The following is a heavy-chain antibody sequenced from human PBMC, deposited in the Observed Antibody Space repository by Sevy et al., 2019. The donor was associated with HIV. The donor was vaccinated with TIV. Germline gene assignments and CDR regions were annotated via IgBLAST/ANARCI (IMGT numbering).Heavy chain of an antibody. V-gene: IGHV3-30-3*01. J-gene: IGHJ6*02. CDR3: ASAPNYYGSGRRGMDV. Sequence: GGSLRLSCAASGFTFSSYAMHWVRQAPGKGLEWVAVISDDGSNKYYAVSVKGRFTISRDNSKNTLYLQMNSLRAEDTAEYYCASAPNYYGSGRRGMDVWGQRTTVTVSS. CDR2: ISDDGSNK. CDR1: GFTFSSYA. D-gene: IGHD3-10*01.